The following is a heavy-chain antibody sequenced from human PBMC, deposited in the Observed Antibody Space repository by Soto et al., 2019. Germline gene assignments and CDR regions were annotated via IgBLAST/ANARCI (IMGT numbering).Heavy chain of an antibody. Sequence: SVKVSCKASGGTFSSYAISWVRQAPGQGLEWMGGIIPIFGTANYAQKFQGRVTITADESTSTAYMELSSLRSEDTAVYYCARGHNSREYCGGDCYLFQHWGQGTLVTVSS. D-gene: IGHD2-21*02. V-gene: IGHV1-69*13. J-gene: IGHJ1*01. CDR3: ARGHNSREYCGGDCYLFQH. CDR2: IIPIFGTA. CDR1: GGTFSSYA.